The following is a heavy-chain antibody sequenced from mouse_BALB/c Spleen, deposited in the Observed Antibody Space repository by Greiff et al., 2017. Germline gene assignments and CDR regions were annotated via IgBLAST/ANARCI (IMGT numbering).Heavy chain of an antibody. CDR3: ARDREAYPYAMDY. CDR1: GFTFSSYA. Sequence: EVKLVESGGGLVKPGGSLKLSCAASGFTFSSYAMSWVRQSPEKRLEWVAEISSGGSYTYYPDTVTGRFTISRDNAKNTLYLEMSSLRSEDTAMYYCARDREAYPYAMDYWGQGTSVTVSS. D-gene: IGHD2-10*01. J-gene: IGHJ4*01. CDR2: ISSGGSYT. V-gene: IGHV5-9-4*01.